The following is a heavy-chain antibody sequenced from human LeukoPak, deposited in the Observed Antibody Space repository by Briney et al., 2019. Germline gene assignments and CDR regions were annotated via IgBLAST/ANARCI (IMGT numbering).Heavy chain of an antibody. CDR2: IYYSGNT. CDR1: GGSISSGGYY. Sequence: PSETLSLTCTVSGGSISSGGYYWSWIRQHPAKGLEWIGYIYYSGNTYYNPSLKSRLIISVDTSKNQFSLKLSSLTAADTAVYYCARVETGTTCFDYWGQGTLVTVSS. J-gene: IGHJ4*02. V-gene: IGHV4-31*03. CDR3: ARVETGTTCFDY. D-gene: IGHD1-1*01.